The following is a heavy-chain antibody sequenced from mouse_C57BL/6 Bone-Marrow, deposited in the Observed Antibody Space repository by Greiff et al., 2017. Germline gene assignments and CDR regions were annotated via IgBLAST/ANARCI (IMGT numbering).Heavy chain of an antibody. CDR2: INPGSGGT. V-gene: IGHV1-54*01. D-gene: IGHD1-1*01. CDR1: GYAFTNYL. CDR3: ARRRITTVQGYFDY. Sequence: LEESGAELVRPGTSVKVSCKASGYAFTNYLIEWVKQRPGQGLEWIGVINPGSGGTNYNEKFKGKATLTADKSSSTAYMQLSSLTSEDSAVYFCARRRITTVQGYFDYWGQGTTLTVSS. J-gene: IGHJ2*01.